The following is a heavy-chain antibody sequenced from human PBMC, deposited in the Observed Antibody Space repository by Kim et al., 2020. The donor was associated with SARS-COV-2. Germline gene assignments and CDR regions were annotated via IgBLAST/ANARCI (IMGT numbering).Heavy chain of an antibody. Sequence: VDSVKGRFTISRDNSKNTLYLQMNSLRTEDTAVYYCARDKEWWTVTTFDYWGQGTLVTVSS. D-gene: IGHD4-17*01. CDR3: ARDKEWWTVTTFDY. V-gene: IGHV3-30*01. J-gene: IGHJ4*02.